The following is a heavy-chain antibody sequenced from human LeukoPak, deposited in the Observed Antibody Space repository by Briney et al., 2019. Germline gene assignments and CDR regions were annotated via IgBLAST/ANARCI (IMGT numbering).Heavy chain of an antibody. D-gene: IGHD3-9*01. CDR3: ARDHALRYFDWLRDY. J-gene: IGHJ4*02. V-gene: IGHV4-38-2*02. CDR2: IYHSGST. Sequence: SETLSLTCTVSGYSISSGYYWGWIRQPPGKGLEWIGSIYHSGSTYYNPSLKSRVTISVDTSKYQFSLKLSSVTAADTAVYYCARDHALRYFDWLRDYWGQGTLVTVSS. CDR1: GYSISSGYY.